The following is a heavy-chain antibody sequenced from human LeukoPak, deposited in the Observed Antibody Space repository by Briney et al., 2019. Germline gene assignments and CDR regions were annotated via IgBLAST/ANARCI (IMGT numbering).Heavy chain of an antibody. CDR3: ARHIGYCTSGVCLDY. CDR1: GYSFTSYW. CDR2: IYPGDSDT. V-gene: IGHV5-51*01. Sequence: GESLKISCKGSGYSFTSYWNGWVRQMPGKGLERMGIIYPGDSDTRYSPSFQGQVTISADKSISTAYLQWSRLKASDTAMYYCARHIGYCTSGVCLDYWGQGTLVTVSS. J-gene: IGHJ4*02. D-gene: IGHD2-8*01.